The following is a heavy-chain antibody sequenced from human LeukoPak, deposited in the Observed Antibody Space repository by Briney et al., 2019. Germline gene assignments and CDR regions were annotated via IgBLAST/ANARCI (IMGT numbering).Heavy chain of an antibody. CDR2: IKPNGFET. CDR1: GFTFSSYS. D-gene: IGHD2-21*01. Sequence: GGSLRLSCAASGFTFSSYSMNWVRQAPGKGLEWVANIKPNGFETHYADSVEGRFTISRDNAKNSLYLQMNSLRAEDTAVYYCARDLDTYVLLIAYDTFDSWGQGTMVTVSS. J-gene: IGHJ3*02. V-gene: IGHV3-7*01. CDR3: ARDLDTYVLLIAYDTFDS.